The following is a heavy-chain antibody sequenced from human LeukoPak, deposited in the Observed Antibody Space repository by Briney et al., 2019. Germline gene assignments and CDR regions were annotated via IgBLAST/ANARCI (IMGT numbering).Heavy chain of an antibody. CDR2: ISSSSSYI. V-gene: IGHV3-21*04. Sequence: PGGSLRLSCAASGFTFSSYSMNRVRQAPGKGLEWVSSISSSSSYIYYADSVKGRFTISRDNAKNSLYLQMNSLRAEDTAVYYCARDLWTNDFWSGYPRYYYGMDVWGQGTTVTVSS. CDR3: ARDLWTNDFWSGYPRYYYGMDV. D-gene: IGHD3-3*01. J-gene: IGHJ6*02. CDR1: GFTFSSYS.